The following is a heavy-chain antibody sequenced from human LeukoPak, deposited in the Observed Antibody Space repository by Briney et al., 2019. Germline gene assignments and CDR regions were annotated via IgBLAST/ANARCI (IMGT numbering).Heavy chain of an antibody. CDR3: ARSYYDSSGYYYRPPQSFDY. J-gene: IGHJ4*02. CDR1: GGSISSYY. V-gene: IGHV4-59*12. D-gene: IGHD3-22*01. Sequence: SETLSLTCTVSGGSISSYYWSWIRQPPGKGLEWIGYIYYSGSTNYNPSLKSRVTISVDTSKNQFSLKLSSVTAADTAVYYCARSYYDSSGYYYRPPQSFDYWGQGTLVTVSS. CDR2: IYYSGST.